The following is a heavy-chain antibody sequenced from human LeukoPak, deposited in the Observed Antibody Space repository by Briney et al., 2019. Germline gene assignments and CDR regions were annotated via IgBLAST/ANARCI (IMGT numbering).Heavy chain of an antibody. J-gene: IGHJ4*02. D-gene: IGHD5-18*01. CDR1: GFTVSSNY. Sequence: PGGSLRLSCAASGFTVSSNYMSWVRQAPGKGLEWVSAIYSGGSTYYADSVKGRFTISRDNSKNTLYLQMNSLRAEDTAVYYCARHRGIQLWIFDYWGQGTLVTVSS. CDR2: IYSGGST. V-gene: IGHV3-53*01. CDR3: ARHRGIQLWIFDY.